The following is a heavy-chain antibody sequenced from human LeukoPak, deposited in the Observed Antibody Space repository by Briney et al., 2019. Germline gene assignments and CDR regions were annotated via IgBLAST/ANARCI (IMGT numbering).Heavy chain of an antibody. CDR2: ISSNGGST. V-gene: IGHV3-64*01. Sequence: PGGSLRLSCAASGFTFSRYAMHWVRQAPGKGLEYVSAISSNGGSTYYANSVKGRFTISRDNSKNTLYLQMGSRRAEDMAVYYCARDHDFWSGRGPWFDPWGQGTLVTVSS. CDR1: GFTFSRYA. CDR3: ARDHDFWSGRGPWFDP. D-gene: IGHD3-3*01. J-gene: IGHJ5*02.